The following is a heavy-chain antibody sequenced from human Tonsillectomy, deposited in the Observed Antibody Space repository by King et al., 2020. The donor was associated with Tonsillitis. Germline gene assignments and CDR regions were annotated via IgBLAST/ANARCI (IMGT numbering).Heavy chain of an antibody. D-gene: IGHD2-15*01. J-gene: IGHJ4*02. CDR2: VSWNSAGI. CDR1: GFTFDDYA. CDR3: AKVKCSEGTCFPGDS. Sequence: EVQLVESGGGLVQPGRSLRLSCAASGFTFDDYAMHWVRQAPGKGLEWVSGVSWNSAGIGYAESVKGRFTISRDNARNSLFLQMNSLRPEDTALYYCAKVKCSEGTCFPGDSWGQGTLVIVSS. V-gene: IGHV3-9*01.